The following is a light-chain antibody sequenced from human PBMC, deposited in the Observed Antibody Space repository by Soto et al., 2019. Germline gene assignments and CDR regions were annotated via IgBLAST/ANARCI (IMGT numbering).Light chain of an antibody. Sequence: IQLTQSPSSLSASVGDRVTITCRASQGISSYLAWYQQKPGKAPKLLIYAASTLQSGVPSRFSGSGSGTDFTLTISSLQPEDFATYYCQQLNSYPSALTFDGGTKVEIK. CDR1: QGISSY. J-gene: IGKJ4*01. V-gene: IGKV1-9*01. CDR2: AAS. CDR3: QQLNSYPSALT.